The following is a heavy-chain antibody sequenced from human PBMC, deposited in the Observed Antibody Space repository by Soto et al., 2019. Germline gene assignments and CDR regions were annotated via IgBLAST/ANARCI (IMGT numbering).Heavy chain of an antibody. CDR3: SRDGSYCSGGSCYYYYGMDV. V-gene: IGHV1-69*01. CDR1: GGTFSSYA. Sequence: QVQLVQSGAEVKKPGSSVKVSCKASGGTFSSYAISWVRQAPGQGLEWMGGIIPIFGTANYAQKFQGRVTITADESTSTAYMELSSLRSDDTAVYYCSRDGSYCSGGSCYYYYGMDVWGQGTTVTVSS. CDR2: IIPIFGTA. D-gene: IGHD2-15*01. J-gene: IGHJ6*02.